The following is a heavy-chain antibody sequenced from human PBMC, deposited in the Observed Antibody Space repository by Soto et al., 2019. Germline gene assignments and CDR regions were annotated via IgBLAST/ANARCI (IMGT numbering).Heavy chain of an antibody. Sequence: EVQLLESGGGLVQPGGSLRLSCAASGFTFSSRAMRWVRQAPGKGLEWVSSIYASNNNTYYADSVKGRFTISRDNSRNTLYLQMISLRAEDTALYYCAKDTRGPDYWGQGTLVTVSS. CDR3: AKDTRGPDY. J-gene: IGHJ4*02. D-gene: IGHD2-2*01. CDR1: GFTFSSRA. V-gene: IGHV3-23*05. CDR2: IYASNNNT.